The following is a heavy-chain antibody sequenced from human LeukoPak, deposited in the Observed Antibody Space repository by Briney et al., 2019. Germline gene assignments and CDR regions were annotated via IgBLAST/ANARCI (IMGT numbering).Heavy chain of an antibody. CDR2: VSYIGST. J-gene: IGHJ6*03. V-gene: IGHV4-39*01. CDR1: GGSISSPSFY. D-gene: IGHD3-10*01. Sequence: TPCPTCTVSGGSISSPSFYWAWIRQPPGKGLEWIGNVSYIGSTYYNPSLQRRVTLSVDTSKNQFSLKLTSETAADKAVYYCASMSRGVILGPNYYSDYMDLWGKGATVLVSS. CDR3: ASMSRGVILGPNYYSDYMDL.